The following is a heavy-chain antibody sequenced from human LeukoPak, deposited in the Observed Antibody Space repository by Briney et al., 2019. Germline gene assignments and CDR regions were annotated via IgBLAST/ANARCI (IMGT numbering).Heavy chain of an antibody. CDR1: GXIFSDYY. D-gene: IGHD1-1*01. CDR3: ARNYNAEIDY. Sequence: GGSLRLSCAASGXIFSDYYMSWIRQAPGKGLEWVSYISSSSSYTNYADSVKGRFTISRDNAKNSLYLQMNSLRAEDTTVYYCARNYNAEIDYWGQGTLVTVSS. J-gene: IGHJ4*02. V-gene: IGHV3-11*03. CDR2: ISSSSSYT.